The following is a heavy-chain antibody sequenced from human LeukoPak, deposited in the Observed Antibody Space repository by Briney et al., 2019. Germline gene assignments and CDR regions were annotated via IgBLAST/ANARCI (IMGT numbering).Heavy chain of an antibody. J-gene: IGHJ4*02. CDR3: ARSVRIAAAGPNFDY. CDR1: GYTFTSYG. D-gene: IGHD6-13*01. Sequence: ASVKVSCKASGYTFTSYGISWVRQAPGQGLEWMGWISAYNGNTNYAQKLQGRVTMTTDTSTSTVYMELSSLRSEDTAVYYCARSVRIAAAGPNFDYWGQGTLVTVSS. V-gene: IGHV1-18*01. CDR2: ISAYNGNT.